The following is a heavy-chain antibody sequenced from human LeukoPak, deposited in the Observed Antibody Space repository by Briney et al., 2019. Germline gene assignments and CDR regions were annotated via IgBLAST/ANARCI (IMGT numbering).Heavy chain of an antibody. J-gene: IGHJ4*02. CDR2: TYYRSKWYN. CDR1: GDSVSSNSAA. D-gene: IGHD3-22*01. CDR3: ARDFAAGSYDSSGNYYYFDY. V-gene: IGHV6-1*01. Sequence: SQTLSLTCAISGDSVSSNSAAWNWIRQSPSRGLEWLGRTYYRSKWYNDYAVSVKSRITINPDTSKNQFSLQLNSVTPEDTAVYYCARDFAAGSYDSSGNYYYFDYWGQGTLVTVSS.